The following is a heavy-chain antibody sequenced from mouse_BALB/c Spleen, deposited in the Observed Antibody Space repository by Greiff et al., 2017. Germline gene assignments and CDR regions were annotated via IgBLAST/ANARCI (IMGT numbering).Heavy chain of an antibody. CDR3: ARSRASIPFAY. Sequence: DVKLQESGPGLVKPSQSLSLTCTVTGYSITSDYAWNWIRQFPGNKLEWMGYISYSGSTSYNPSLKSRISITRDTSKNQFFLQLNSVTTEDTATYYCARSRASIPFAYWGQGTLVTVSA. J-gene: IGHJ3*01. CDR1: GYSITSDYA. D-gene: IGHD6-1*01. V-gene: IGHV3-2*02. CDR2: ISYSGST.